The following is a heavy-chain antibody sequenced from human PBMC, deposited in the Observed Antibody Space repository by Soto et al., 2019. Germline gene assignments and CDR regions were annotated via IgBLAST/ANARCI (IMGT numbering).Heavy chain of an antibody. D-gene: IGHD3-10*01. CDR3: ARGGPGGNPFDY. Sequence: SETLSLTCTVSGGSISSYYWSWIRQPPGKGLEWIGYIYYSGSTNYNPSLKSRVTISVDTSKNQFSLKLSSVTAADTAVYYCARGGPGGNPFDYWGQGTLVTVSS. CDR1: GGSISSYY. V-gene: IGHV4-59*01. CDR2: IYYSGST. J-gene: IGHJ4*02.